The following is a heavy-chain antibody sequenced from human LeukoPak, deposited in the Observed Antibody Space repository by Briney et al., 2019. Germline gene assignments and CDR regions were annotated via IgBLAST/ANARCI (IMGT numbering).Heavy chain of an antibody. J-gene: IGHJ5*02. Sequence: GRSLRLSCAASGFTFSSYGMHWVRQAPGEGLEWVAVIWYDGSNKYYADSVKGRFTISRDNSKNTLYLQMNSLRAEDTAVYYCARDPAMVRGVIETTDNWFDPWGQGTLVTVSS. V-gene: IGHV3-33*01. D-gene: IGHD3-10*01. CDR2: IWYDGSNK. CDR1: GFTFSSYG. CDR3: ARDPAMVRGVIETTDNWFDP.